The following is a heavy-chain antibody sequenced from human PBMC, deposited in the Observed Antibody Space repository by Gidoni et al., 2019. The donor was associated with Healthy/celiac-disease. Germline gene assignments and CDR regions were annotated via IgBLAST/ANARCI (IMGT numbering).Heavy chain of an antibody. CDR3: SGYGSADGAFDI. CDR2: IYYSGST. CDR1: GGSISSGGYY. V-gene: IGHV4-31*03. D-gene: IGHD5-12*01. J-gene: IGHJ3*02. Sequence: QVQLQESGPGLVKPSQTLSLTCTVSGGSISSGGYYWSWIRQHPGKGLEWIGYIYYSGSTYYNPSLKSRVTISVDTSKNQFSLKLSSVTAADTAVYYCSGYGSADGAFDIWGQGTMVTVSS.